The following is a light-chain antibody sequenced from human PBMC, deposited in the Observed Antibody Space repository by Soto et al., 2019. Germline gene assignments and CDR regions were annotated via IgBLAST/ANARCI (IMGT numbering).Light chain of an antibody. CDR1: QSISSW. Sequence: DIPMTQSPSTLSASVGDRVTITCRASQSISSWLAWYQKKPGKAPKLLIYKASSLESGVPSRFSGSGSGTEFTLTISSLQPDDFATYYCQQYNIYWTFGQGTKVEIK. V-gene: IGKV1-5*03. CDR2: KAS. J-gene: IGKJ1*01. CDR3: QQYNIYWT.